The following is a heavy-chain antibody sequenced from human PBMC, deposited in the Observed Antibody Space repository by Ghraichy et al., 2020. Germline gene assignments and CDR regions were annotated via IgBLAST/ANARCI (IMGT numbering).Heavy chain of an antibody. CDR3: ARGGAGTGDYYYYGMDV. J-gene: IGHJ6*02. D-gene: IGHD6-19*01. CDR2: ISAYNGNT. CDR1: GYTFTSYG. Sequence: ASVKVSCKASGYTFTSYGISWVRQAPGQGLEWMGWISAYNGNTNYAQKLQGRVTMTTDTSTSTAYMELRSLRSDDTAVYYCARGGAGTGDYYYYGMDVWGQGTTVTVSS. V-gene: IGHV1-18*04.